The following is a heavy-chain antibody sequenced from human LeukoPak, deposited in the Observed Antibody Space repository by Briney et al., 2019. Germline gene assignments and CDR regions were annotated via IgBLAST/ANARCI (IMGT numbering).Heavy chain of an antibody. CDR3: ARGYDPLSDDYYGMDV. Sequence: GGSLRLSCAASGFTFSDYYMSWIRQAPGKGLEWVSYISSSGSTIYYADSVKGRFTISRDNAKNSLYLQMNSLRAEDTAVYYCARGYDPLSDDYYGMDVWGQGTTVTVSS. CDR2: ISSSGSTI. V-gene: IGHV3-11*01. J-gene: IGHJ6*02. CDR1: GFTFSDYY. D-gene: IGHD5-12*01.